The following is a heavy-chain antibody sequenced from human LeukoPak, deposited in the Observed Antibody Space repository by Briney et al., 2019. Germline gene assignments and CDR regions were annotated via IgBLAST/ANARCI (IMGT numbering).Heavy chain of an antibody. CDR2: IYYSGST. J-gene: IGHJ4*02. CDR1: GGSISSGGYY. Sequence: PSETLSLTCTVSGGSISSGGYYWSWIRQHPGKGLEWIGYIYYSGSTYYNPSLKSRVTISVDTSKNQFSLKLSSVTATDTAVYYCARAKWLRLAPFDYWGQGTLVTVSS. CDR3: ARAKWLRLAPFDY. D-gene: IGHD5-12*01. V-gene: IGHV4-31*03.